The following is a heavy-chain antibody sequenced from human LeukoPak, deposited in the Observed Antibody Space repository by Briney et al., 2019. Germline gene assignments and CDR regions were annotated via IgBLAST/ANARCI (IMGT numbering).Heavy chain of an antibody. V-gene: IGHV3-9*01. Sequence: GGSLRLSCAASGFTFDDYAMHWVRQAPGKGLEWVSGISWNSGRKDYADSVKGRSTISRDNAKNSLYLQMNSLRVEDTALYYCAKCLSTSCQGAFDYRGQGTLVTVSS. D-gene: IGHD2-2*01. J-gene: IGHJ4*02. CDR1: GFTFDDYA. CDR2: ISWNSGRK. CDR3: AKCLSTSCQGAFDY.